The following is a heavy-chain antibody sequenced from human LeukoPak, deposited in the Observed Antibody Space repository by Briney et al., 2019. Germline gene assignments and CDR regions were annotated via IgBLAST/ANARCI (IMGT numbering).Heavy chain of an antibody. D-gene: IGHD3-16*02. J-gene: IGHJ6*03. V-gene: IGHV1-2*02. CDR3: ARGSYDYVWGSYRYTYYMDV. CDR1: GYTFTGYY. CDR2: INPNSGGT. Sequence: ASVKVSCKASGYTFTGYYMHWVRQAPGQGLEWMGWINPNSGGTNYAQKFQGRVTMTRDTSISTAYMELSRLRSDDTAVYYCARGSYDYVWGSYRYTYYMDVWGKGTTVTVSS.